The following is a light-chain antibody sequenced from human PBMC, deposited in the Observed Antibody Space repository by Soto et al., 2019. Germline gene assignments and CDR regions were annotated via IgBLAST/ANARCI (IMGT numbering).Light chain of an antibody. J-gene: IGLJ2*01. CDR2: DSD. V-gene: IGLV1-51*01. CDR1: SANIGSNY. CDR3: GACDGSVIFVL. Sequence: QSVLTQPPSVSAAPGQKVTISCSGSSANIGSNYVSWYQHIPGTAPKLVIYDSDKRPSEIPDRFSGSKSGTSATLDITGLQTGDEADYYCGACDGSVIFVLFGGGTKLTVL.